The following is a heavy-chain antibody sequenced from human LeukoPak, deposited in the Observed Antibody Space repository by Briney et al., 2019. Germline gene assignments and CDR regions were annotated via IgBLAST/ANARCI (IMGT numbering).Heavy chain of an antibody. V-gene: IGHV3-30*04. CDR1: GFTFSSYA. CDR2: ISFDGSNK. CDR3: AKETSGYLSIWFDC. Sequence: GGSLRLSCSASGFTFSSYAMHWVRQAPGKGLEWVAVISFDGSNKYYADSVKGRFTISRDNSKNTLYLQMNSLRAEDTAVYYCAKETSGYLSIWFDCWGQGTLVTVSS. J-gene: IGHJ5*01. D-gene: IGHD3-3*01.